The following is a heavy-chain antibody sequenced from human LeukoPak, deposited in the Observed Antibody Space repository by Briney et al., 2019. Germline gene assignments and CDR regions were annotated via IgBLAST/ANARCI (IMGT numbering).Heavy chain of an antibody. J-gene: IGHJ3*02. Sequence: GGSLRLSCAASGFTISSYAMSWVRQAPGKGLEWVSAISGSGGSTYYADSVKGRFTISRDNSKNTLYLRMNSLRAEDTAVYYCAKELGANYDILTGYYLDHAFDIWGQGTTVTVSS. CDR2: ISGSGGST. CDR3: AKELGANYDILTGYYLDHAFDI. D-gene: IGHD3-9*01. CDR1: GFTISSYA. V-gene: IGHV3-23*01.